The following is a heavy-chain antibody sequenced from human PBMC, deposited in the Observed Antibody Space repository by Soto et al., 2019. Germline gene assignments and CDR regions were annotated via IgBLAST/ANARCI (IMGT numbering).Heavy chain of an antibody. J-gene: IGHJ4*02. CDR2: VYSDGQT. CDR1: GFSVSSYY. CDR3: ARSANSGYPESNY. Sequence: EVQLVESGGGLVQPGGSLRLSCAASGFSVSSYYMTWVRQAPGKGLQWVSVVYSDGQTYYADSVKGRFTISRDNSQNSLYLQMNSIRTEDTAVYYCARSANSGYPESNYWGQGTLVTVSS. V-gene: IGHV3-66*01. D-gene: IGHD5-12*01.